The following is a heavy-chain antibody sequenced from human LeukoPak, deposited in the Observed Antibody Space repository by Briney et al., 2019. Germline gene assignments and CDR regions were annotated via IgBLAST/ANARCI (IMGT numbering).Heavy chain of an antibody. CDR2: INHSGST. V-gene: IGHV4-34*01. Sequence: KTSETLSLTCAVYGGSFSGYYWSWIRQPPGKGLEWIGEINHSGSTNYNPSLKSRVTISVDTSKNQFSLKLSSVTAADTAVYYCARVRCSSTSCPPAAHYYYYGMDVWGQGTTVTVSS. D-gene: IGHD2-2*01. CDR1: GGSFSGYY. CDR3: ARVRCSSTSCPPAAHYYYYGMDV. J-gene: IGHJ6*02.